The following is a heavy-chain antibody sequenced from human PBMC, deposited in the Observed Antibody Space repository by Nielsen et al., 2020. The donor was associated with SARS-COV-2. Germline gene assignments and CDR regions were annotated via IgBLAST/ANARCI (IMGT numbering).Heavy chain of an antibody. CDR2: IIPILGKT. Sequence: SVKVSCKASGGTLTSYTFSWVRQAPGQGLEWMGWIIPILGKTAYAQRFQGRLTITADKSTSTGYMVLSRLTSEDTAMYYCARGYELRGLEGTWLDSWGQGTLVTVSS. D-gene: IGHD3-10*01. CDR3: ARGYELRGLEGTWLDS. CDR1: GGTLTSYT. V-gene: IGHV1-69*02. J-gene: IGHJ5*01.